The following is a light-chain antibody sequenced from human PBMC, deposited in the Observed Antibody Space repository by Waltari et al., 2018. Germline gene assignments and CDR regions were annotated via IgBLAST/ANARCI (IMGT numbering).Light chain of an antibody. V-gene: IGKV3-11*01. J-gene: IGKJ4*01. Sequence: IVLPQSPPTLSLCRGERASLSCRASQSVSSFLAWYQQKPGQAPRLLIYDASNRATGIPARFSGSGSGTDFTLTISSLEPEDFAVYYCQQRGNWPLTFGGGTKVEIK. CDR3: QQRGNWPLT. CDR2: DAS. CDR1: QSVSSF.